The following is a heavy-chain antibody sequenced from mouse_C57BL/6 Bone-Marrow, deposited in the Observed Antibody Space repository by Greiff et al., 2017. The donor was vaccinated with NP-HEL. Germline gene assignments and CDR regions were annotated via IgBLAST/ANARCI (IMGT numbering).Heavy chain of an antibody. CDR3: AREGGLRRRTYAMDY. D-gene: IGHD2-4*01. CDR1: GFTFSDYY. J-gene: IGHJ4*01. CDR2: INYDGSST. V-gene: IGHV5-16*01. Sequence: EVQRVESEGGLVQPGSSMKLSCTTSGFTFSDYYMAWVRQVPEKGLDWVANINYDGSSTYYLDSLKSRFIISRDNAKNILYLQMSRLKSEDTATYYCAREGGLRRRTYAMDYGGQGTSVTVSS.